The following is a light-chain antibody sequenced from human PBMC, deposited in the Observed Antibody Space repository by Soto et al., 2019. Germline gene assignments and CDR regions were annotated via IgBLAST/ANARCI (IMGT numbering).Light chain of an antibody. J-gene: IGLJ3*02. CDR3: QTWGTGIWV. V-gene: IGLV4-69*01. CDR1: SGHSRYA. Sequence: QPVLTQLPSASASLGASVKLTCTLSSGHSRYAIAWHQQQPEKGPRYLMKVTSDGSHIKGDGIPDRFSGSSSGAERYLTISSLQSEDEADYYCQTWGTGIWVFGGGTKLTVL. CDR2: VTSDGSH.